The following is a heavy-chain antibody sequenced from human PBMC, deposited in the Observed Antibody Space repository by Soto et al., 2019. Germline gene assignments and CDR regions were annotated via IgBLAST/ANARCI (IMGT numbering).Heavy chain of an antibody. CDR3: ARSCDKTYTPTDWNWDYYYYGMDV. CDR2: IIPIFGTA. J-gene: IGHJ6*02. Sequence: SVKVSCKASGGTFSSYAISWVRQAPGQGLEWMGGIIPIFGTANYAQKFQGRVTITADESTSTAYMELSSLRSEDTAVYYCARSCDKTYTPTDWNWDYYYYGMDVWGQGTTVTASS. V-gene: IGHV1-69*13. CDR1: GGTFSSYA. D-gene: IGHD1-7*01.